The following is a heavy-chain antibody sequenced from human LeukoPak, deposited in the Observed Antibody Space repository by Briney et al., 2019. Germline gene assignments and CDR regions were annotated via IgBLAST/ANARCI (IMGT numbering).Heavy chain of an antibody. J-gene: IGHJ1*01. CDR3: ARAPSEIGGYYPEYFRH. V-gene: IGHV3-74*01. CDR2: IKSDGST. D-gene: IGHD3-22*01. Sequence: PGGSLRLSCAASRFTFSSYWMHWVRQAPGKGLVWVSRIKSDGSTNYADSVKGRFTISRDNAKNTLSLQMNSLRAEDTGVYYCARAPSEIGGYYPEYFRHWGQGTLVTVSS. CDR1: RFTFSSYW.